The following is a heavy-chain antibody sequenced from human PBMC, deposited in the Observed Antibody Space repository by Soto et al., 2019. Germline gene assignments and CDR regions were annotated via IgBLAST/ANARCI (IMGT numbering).Heavy chain of an antibody. CDR3: TSTIFGVVIPGGYYYGMDV. CDR1: GFTFGYYA. D-gene: IGHD3-3*01. J-gene: IGHJ6*02. CDR2: IRSKVYGGTT. V-gene: IGHV3-49*03. Sequence: RGSLRLSCIASGFTFGYYAMSWFRQAPGKGLEWVGFIRSKVYGGTTEYAASVKGRFTISRDDSISIAYLQMNSLKTEDTAVYYCTSTIFGVVIPGGYYYGMDVWGQGTTVTVSS.